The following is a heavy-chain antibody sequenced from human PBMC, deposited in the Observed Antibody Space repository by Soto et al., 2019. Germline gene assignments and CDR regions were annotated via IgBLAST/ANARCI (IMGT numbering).Heavy chain of an antibody. J-gene: IGHJ4*01. D-gene: IGHD3-16*01. V-gene: IGHV3-74*01. Sequence: EGQLVESGGGSVQPGGSLRLSCAASGFIFSNSWMHWVRQAPGKGLVWVSRINSDGVSLSYADSVQGRFTISRDNAKNTLYLQMNSLRADDTAVYYCASGYYGYAVYLEYWGHGTLVTVSS. CDR1: GFIFSNSW. CDR2: INSDGVSL. CDR3: ASGYYGYAVYLEY.